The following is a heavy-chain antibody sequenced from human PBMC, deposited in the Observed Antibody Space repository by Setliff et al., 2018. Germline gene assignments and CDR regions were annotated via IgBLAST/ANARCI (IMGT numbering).Heavy chain of an antibody. D-gene: IGHD2-21*01. CDR1: GGTFSSYA. V-gene: IGHV1-69*05. J-gene: IGHJ6*02. CDR3: ARDPKTFPHYYYYYGMDV. CDR2: IIPIFGTA. Sequence: GASVKVSCKASGGTFSSYAISWVRQAPGQGLEWMGGIIPIFGTANYAQKFQGRVTITTDESTSTAYMELSSLRSEDTAVYYCARDPKTFPHYYYYYGMDVWGQGTTVTVSS.